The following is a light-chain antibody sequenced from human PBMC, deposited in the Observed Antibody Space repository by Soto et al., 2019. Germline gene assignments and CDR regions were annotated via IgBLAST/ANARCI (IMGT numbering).Light chain of an antibody. CDR1: QSISSW. CDR3: QQYNSYPYT. V-gene: IGKV1-5*03. J-gene: IGKJ2*01. CDR2: KAS. Sequence: DIQMTQSPSTLSASVGDRVTITCRASQSISSWLAWYQQKPGKAPKLLIYKASSLESGVPSRFSGSGSGTECTLTISSLQPDDFATYSCQQYNSYPYTFGQGTKLAIK.